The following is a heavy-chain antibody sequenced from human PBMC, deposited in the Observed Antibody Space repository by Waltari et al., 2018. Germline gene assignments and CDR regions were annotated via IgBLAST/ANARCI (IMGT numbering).Heavy chain of an antibody. CDR2: VDPEDGET. J-gene: IGHJ2*01. CDR1: GYTFTDYY. CDR3: ATAAYCGGDCYSGWYFDL. D-gene: IGHD2-21*01. V-gene: IGHV1-69-2*01. Sequence: EVQLVQSGAEVKKPGATVKISCKVSGYTFTDYYMHWVQQAPGKGLEWMGLVDPEDGETIYAEKFQGRVTITADTSTDTAYMELSSLRSEDTAVYYCATAAYCGGDCYSGWYFDLWGRGTLVTVSS.